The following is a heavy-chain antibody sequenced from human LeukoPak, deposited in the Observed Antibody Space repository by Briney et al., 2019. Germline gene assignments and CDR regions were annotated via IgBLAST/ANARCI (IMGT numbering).Heavy chain of an antibody. CDR1: GFTFSSYG. D-gene: IGHD6-13*01. J-gene: IGHJ4*02. CDR3: AKDFIPLEAAAYFDY. Sequence: GGSLRLSCAASGFTFSSYGLHWVRQAPGKGLEWVAVISYDGSIKYYAGSVKGRFTISRDSSKNTLYLQMNSLRAEDTAVYYCAKDFIPLEAAAYFDYWGQGTLVTVSS. CDR2: ISYDGSIK. V-gene: IGHV3-30*18.